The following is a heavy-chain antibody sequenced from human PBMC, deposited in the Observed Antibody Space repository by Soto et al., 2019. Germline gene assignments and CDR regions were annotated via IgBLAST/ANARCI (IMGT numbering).Heavy chain of an antibody. Sequence: SETLSLTCAVYGGSFSGYYWSWIRQPPGKGLEWIGEINHSGSTNYNPSLKSRVTISVDTSKNQFSLKLSSVTAADTAVYYCARSIAALGTHMDVWGKGTTVTVSS. CDR1: GGSFSGYY. V-gene: IGHV4-34*01. J-gene: IGHJ6*03. D-gene: IGHD6-6*01. CDR3: ARSIAALGTHMDV. CDR2: INHSGST.